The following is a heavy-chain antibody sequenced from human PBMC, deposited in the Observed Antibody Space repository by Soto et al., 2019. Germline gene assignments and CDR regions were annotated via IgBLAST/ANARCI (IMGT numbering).Heavy chain of an antibody. CDR2: ISSSSSYI. CDR1: GFTFSSYS. V-gene: IGHV3-21*01. CDR3: AREGDCSSTSCYKAFDI. Sequence: GGSLRLSCAASGFTFSSYSMNWVRQAPGKGLELVSSISSSSSYIYYADSVKGRFTISRDNAKNSLYLQMNSLRAEDTAVYYCAREGDCSSTSCYKAFDIWGQGTMVTVSS. D-gene: IGHD2-2*02. J-gene: IGHJ3*02.